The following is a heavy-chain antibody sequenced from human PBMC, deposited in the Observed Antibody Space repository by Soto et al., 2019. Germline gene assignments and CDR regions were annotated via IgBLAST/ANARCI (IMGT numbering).Heavy chain of an antibody. CDR1: GGSISSYY. Sequence: SETLSLTCPVSGGSISSYYSSWIRQPPGKGLEWIGYIYYSGSTNYNPSLKSRVTISVDTSKNQFSLKLSSVTAADTAVYYCASGVSYYDFWSGYPTRYYFDYWGQGTLVTVSS. D-gene: IGHD3-3*01. CDR3: ASGVSYYDFWSGYPTRYYFDY. J-gene: IGHJ4*02. V-gene: IGHV4-59*08. CDR2: IYYSGST.